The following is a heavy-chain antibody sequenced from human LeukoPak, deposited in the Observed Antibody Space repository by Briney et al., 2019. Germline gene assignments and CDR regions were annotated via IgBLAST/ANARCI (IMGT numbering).Heavy chain of an antibody. V-gene: IGHV4-59*01. Sequence: PSETLSLTCTVSGGSISSYYWSWIRQPPGKGLEWIGYIYYSGSTNYNPSLKSRVTISVDTSKNQFSLKLSSVTAADTAVYYCASFDFWSGYRDYWGQGTLVTVSS. CDR2: IYYSGST. J-gene: IGHJ4*02. CDR1: GGSISSYY. CDR3: ASFDFWSGYRDY. D-gene: IGHD3-3*01.